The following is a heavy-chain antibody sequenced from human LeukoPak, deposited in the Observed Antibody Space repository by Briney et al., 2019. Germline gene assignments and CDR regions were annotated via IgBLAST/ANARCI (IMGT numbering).Heavy chain of an antibody. Sequence: SETLSLTCTVSGGSISSYYWSWIRQPPGKGLEWIGYIYYSGSTNYNPSLKSRVTISVDTSKNQFSLKLGSVTAADTAVYYCARGGRYCSGGSCLNWFDPWGQGTLVTVSS. D-gene: IGHD2-15*01. V-gene: IGHV4-59*01. CDR2: IYYSGST. CDR1: GGSISSYY. J-gene: IGHJ5*02. CDR3: ARGGRYCSGGSCLNWFDP.